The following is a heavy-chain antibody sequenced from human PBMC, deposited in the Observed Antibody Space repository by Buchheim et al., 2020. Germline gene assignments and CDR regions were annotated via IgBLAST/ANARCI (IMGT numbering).Heavy chain of an antibody. V-gene: IGHV3-30*03. CDR2: ISFDGTNT. Sequence: QVQLVESGGGVVQPGRSLRLSCAASGFTFSNHGMYWVRQAPGKGLQWVALISFDGTNTSYADSFMGRFTVSRANSKNQLYLQMNSLRLEDTAVYYCVGGLLRSLEWLFVPWGQGT. D-gene: IGHD3-3*01. CDR3: VGGLLRSLEWLFVP. J-gene: IGHJ5*02. CDR1: GFTFSNHG.